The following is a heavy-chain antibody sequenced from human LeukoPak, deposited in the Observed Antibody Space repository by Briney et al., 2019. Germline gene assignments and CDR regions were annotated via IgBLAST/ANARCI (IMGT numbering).Heavy chain of an antibody. Sequence: ASVKVSCKASGGTFSSYAISWVRQAPGQGLEWMGRIIPMFGTANYAQKFQGRVTITTDESTITAYMELSSLRSADTAVYYCARGSRIQLWLGRAYNWFDPWGQGTLVTFCS. V-gene: IGHV1-69*05. CDR3: ARGSRIQLWLGRAYNWFDP. CDR2: IIPMFGTA. CDR1: GGTFSSYA. J-gene: IGHJ5*02. D-gene: IGHD5-18*01.